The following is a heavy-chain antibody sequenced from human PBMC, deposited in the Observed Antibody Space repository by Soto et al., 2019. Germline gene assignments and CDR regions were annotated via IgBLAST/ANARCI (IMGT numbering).Heavy chain of an antibody. CDR3: TRGLASGDY. J-gene: IGHJ4*02. CDR1: GYIFTNFY. Sequence: QVQLVQPGAEVKKPGASVKFSCKASGYIFTNFYIHWVRQAPGQGLEWIGIINPNGGSTNYAPNVQGRVTMTWDTSTSTVYLDLSSLRSEDTAVYYCTRGLASGDYWGQGTLIPVSS. CDR2: INPNGGST. V-gene: IGHV1-46*03. D-gene: IGHD6-6*01.